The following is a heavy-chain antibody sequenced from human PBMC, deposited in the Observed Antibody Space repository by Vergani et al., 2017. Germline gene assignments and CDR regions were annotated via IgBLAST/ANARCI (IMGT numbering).Heavy chain of an antibody. CDR3: AKVYRGYYDSSGPDY. D-gene: IGHD3-22*01. Sequence: VQLVESGGGLVKPGGSLRLSCAASGFTFSDYYMSWVRQAPGKGLEWVSAISGSGGSTYYADSVKGRFTISRDNSKNTLYLQMNSLRAEDTAVYYCAKVYRGYYDSSGPDYWGQGTLVTVSS. CDR2: ISGSGGST. CDR1: GFTFSDYY. V-gene: IGHV3-23*04. J-gene: IGHJ4*02.